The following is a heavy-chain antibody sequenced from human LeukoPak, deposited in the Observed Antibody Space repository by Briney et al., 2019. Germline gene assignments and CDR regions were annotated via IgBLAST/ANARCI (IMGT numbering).Heavy chain of an antibody. CDR3: ARYPMASTSCFDY. CDR1: GGSLSGYY. V-gene: IGHV4-34*01. Sequence: PSETLSLTCAVCGGSLSGYYWSWIRHPPRRGREWSGEINNIGSTNYNPPPKSRVTISIDTPKNQFSLKLSSVTAADTAVYYCARYPMASTSCFDYWGQGTLVTVSS. J-gene: IGHJ4*02. D-gene: IGHD2-2*01. CDR2: INNIGST.